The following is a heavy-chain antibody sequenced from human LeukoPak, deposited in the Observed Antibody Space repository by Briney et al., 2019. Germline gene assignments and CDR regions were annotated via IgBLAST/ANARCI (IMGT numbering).Heavy chain of an antibody. V-gene: IGHV3-23*01. D-gene: IGHD6-19*01. CDR2: ISERGDYT. J-gene: IGHJ4*02. CDR1: GFTFSNYA. Sequence: PGGSLRLSCTVSGFTFSNYAMSWVRQAPGKGLEWASSISERGDYTYYADSVKGRFTISRDNSKNTLYLQMNSLRAEDTAVYYCAKGGIAVAVDYFDYWGQGTLVTVSS. CDR3: AKGGIAVAVDYFDY.